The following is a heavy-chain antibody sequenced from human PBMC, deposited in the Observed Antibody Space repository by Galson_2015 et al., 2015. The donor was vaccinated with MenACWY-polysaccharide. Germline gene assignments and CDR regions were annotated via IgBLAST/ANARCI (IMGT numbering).Heavy chain of an antibody. D-gene: IGHD3-10*01. CDR3: AKGLGSFDF. J-gene: IGHJ4*02. Sequence: SLRLSCAASGFDFDDYAMHWVRQAPGKGLEWVSSISWNSATVGYADSVKGRFTISRDNSKNTLYLQMNSLRGEDTAIYYCAKGLGSFDFWGQGTLVTVSS. CDR1: GFDFDDYA. V-gene: IGHV3-9*01. CDR2: ISWNSATV.